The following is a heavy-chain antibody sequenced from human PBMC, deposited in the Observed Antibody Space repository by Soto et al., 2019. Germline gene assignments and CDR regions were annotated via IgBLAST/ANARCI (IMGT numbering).Heavy chain of an antibody. V-gene: IGHV3-9*01. J-gene: IGHJ4*02. CDR3: AKEPLYGGFGY. D-gene: IGHD3-10*01. CDR1: GFTFDDYA. CDR2: ISWNSGSI. Sequence: GGSLRLSCAASGFTFDDYAMHWVRQAPGKGLEWASGISWNSGSIGYADSVKGRFTISRDNAKNSLYLQMNSLRAEDTALYYCAKEPLYGGFGYWGQGTLVTVSS.